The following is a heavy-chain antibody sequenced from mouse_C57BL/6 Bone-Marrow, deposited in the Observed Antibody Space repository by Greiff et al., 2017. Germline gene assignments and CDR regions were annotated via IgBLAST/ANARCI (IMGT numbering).Heavy chain of an antibody. D-gene: IGHD2-4*01. CDR2: ISNGGGSI. CDR1: GFTFSDYY. V-gene: IGHV5-12*01. CDR3: ARLPLCYEYDGYAMDY. Sequence: EVQLVESGGGLVQPGGSLKLSCAASGFTFSDYYMHWVRQTPEKRLEWVAYISNGGGSIYYPDTVKGRFTISRDNAKNTLYLQMSRLKSEDTAMYYCARLPLCYEYDGYAMDYWGQGTSVTVSS. J-gene: IGHJ4*01.